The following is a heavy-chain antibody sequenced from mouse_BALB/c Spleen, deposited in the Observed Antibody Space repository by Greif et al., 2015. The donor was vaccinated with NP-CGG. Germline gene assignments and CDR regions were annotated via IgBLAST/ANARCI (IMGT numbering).Heavy chain of an antibody. CDR2: INSNGGST. CDR3: ATGFAY. Sequence: EVKVVDSGGGLVQPGGSLKLSCAASGFTFSSYGMSWVRQTPDKRLELVATINSNGGSTYYPDSVKGRFTISRDNAKNTLYLQMSRLKSEDTAMYYCATGFAYWGHGALVTVSA. J-gene: IGHJ3*01. CDR1: GFTFSSYG. V-gene: IGHV5-6-3*01.